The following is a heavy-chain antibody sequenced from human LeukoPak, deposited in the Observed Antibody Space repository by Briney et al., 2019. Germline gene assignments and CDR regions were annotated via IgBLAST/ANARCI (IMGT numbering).Heavy chain of an antibody. D-gene: IGHD3-22*01. CDR1: GGSISSGHYY. CDR3: ARETYYYDSSGYYRNWFDP. CDR2: IYTSGST. J-gene: IGHJ5*02. Sequence: SETLSLTCTVSGGSISSGHYYWSWIRQPAGKGLEWIGRIYTSGSTNYNPSLKSRVTISVDTSKNQFSLNLSSVTAADTAVYYCARETYYYDSSGYYRNWFDPWGQGTLVTVSS. V-gene: IGHV4-61*02.